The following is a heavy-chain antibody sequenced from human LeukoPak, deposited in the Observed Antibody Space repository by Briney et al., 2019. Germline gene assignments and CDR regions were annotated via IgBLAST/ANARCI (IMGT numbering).Heavy chain of an antibody. J-gene: IGHJ4*02. Sequence: ASVKVSCKASGYTFTSNYIHWVRQAPGQGLEWMGMIYPRDGSTSYAQKFQGRVTVTRDTSTSTVHMELSGLRSEDTAVYYCARDQEGFGYWGQGTLVTVSS. CDR1: GYTFTSNY. CDR3: ARDQEGFGY. V-gene: IGHV1-46*01. CDR2: IYPRDGST.